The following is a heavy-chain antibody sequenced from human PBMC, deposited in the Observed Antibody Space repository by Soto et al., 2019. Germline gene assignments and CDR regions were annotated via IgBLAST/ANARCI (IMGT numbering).Heavy chain of an antibody. CDR3: ARGLGSGWPNYFDY. D-gene: IGHD6-19*01. Sequence: QLPLQESGSGLVKPSQTLSLTCAVSGGSISSGGYSWSWIRQPPGKGLEWIGYIYHSGSTYYNPSLKSRVTISVDRSKNQFSLKLSSVTAADTAVYYCARGLGSGWPNYFDYWGQGTLVTVSS. CDR1: GGSISSGGYS. J-gene: IGHJ4*02. CDR2: IYHSGST. V-gene: IGHV4-30-2*01.